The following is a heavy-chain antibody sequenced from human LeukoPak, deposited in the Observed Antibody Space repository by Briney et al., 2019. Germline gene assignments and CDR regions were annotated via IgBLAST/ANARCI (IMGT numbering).Heavy chain of an antibody. V-gene: IGHV3-23*01. CDR2: ISGSGGST. D-gene: IGHD3-9*01. J-gene: IGHJ6*03. CDR1: GFTFSTYG. Sequence: GGSLRLSCVASGFTFSTYGMSWVRQAPGKGLEWVSAISGSGGSTYYADSVKGRFTISRDNSKNTLYLQMNSLRAEDTAVYYCAKDGGEYYDILTGYYPRLYYMDVWGKGTTVTISS. CDR3: AKDGGEYYDILTGYYPRLYYMDV.